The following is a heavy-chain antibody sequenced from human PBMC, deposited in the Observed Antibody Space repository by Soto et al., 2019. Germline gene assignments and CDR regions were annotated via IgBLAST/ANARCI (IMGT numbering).Heavy chain of an antibody. CDR3: AIEGYCSSTSCYTGYYYYGMDV. CDR1: GYTFTGYY. D-gene: IGHD2-2*02. CDR2: INPNSGGT. Sequence: ASVKVSCKASGYTFTGYYMHWVRRAPGQGLEWMGWINPNSGGTNYAQKFQGRVTMTRDTSISTAYMELSRLRSDDTAVYYCAIEGYCSSTSCYTGYYYYGMDVWGQGTTVTVSS. V-gene: IGHV1-2*02. J-gene: IGHJ6*02.